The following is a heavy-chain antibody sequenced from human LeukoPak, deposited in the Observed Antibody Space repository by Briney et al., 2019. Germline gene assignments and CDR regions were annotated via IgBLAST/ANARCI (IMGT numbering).Heavy chain of an antibody. CDR3: ASRASTVYVGFDY. D-gene: IGHD4-17*01. V-gene: IGHV4-4*02. CDR2: IYHSGST. CDR1: GGSISSSNW. Sequence: SETLSLTCAVSGGSISSSNWWSWVRQPPGKGLEWIGEIYHSGSTNYNPSLKSRVTISVDKSKNQFSLKLSSVTAADTAVYYCASRASTVYVGFDYWGQGTLVTVSS. J-gene: IGHJ4*02.